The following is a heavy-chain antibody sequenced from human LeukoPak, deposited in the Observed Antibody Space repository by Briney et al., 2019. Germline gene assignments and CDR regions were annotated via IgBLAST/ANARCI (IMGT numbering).Heavy chain of an antibody. CDR2: IITIFGTA. D-gene: IGHD5-18*01. V-gene: IGHV1-69*01. CDR1: GGTXSSYA. J-gene: IGHJ4*02. CDR3: ARGRGYSLLNYFDY. Sequence: ASVKVSCKASGGTXSSYAISWVRQAPGQGLEWMGGIITIFGTANYAQKFQGRVTITADESTSTAYMELSSLRSEDTAVYYCARGRGYSLLNYFDYWGQGTLVTVSS.